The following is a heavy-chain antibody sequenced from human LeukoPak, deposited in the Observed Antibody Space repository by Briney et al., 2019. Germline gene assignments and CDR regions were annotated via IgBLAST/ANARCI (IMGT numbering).Heavy chain of an antibody. J-gene: IGHJ5*02. Sequence: SETLSLTCTVSGGSISSYYWSWIRQPAGKGLGWIGRTYTSGSTNYNPSLKSRVTISVDKSKNQFSLKLSSVTAADTAVYYCAREADYYDSSGSVDWFDPWGQGTLVTVSS. CDR2: TYTSGST. D-gene: IGHD3-22*01. V-gene: IGHV4-4*07. CDR3: AREADYYDSSGSVDWFDP. CDR1: GGSISSYY.